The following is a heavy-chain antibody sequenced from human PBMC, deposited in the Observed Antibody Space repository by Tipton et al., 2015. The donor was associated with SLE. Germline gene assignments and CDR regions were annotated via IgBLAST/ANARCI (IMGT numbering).Heavy chain of an antibody. J-gene: IGHJ4*02. V-gene: IGHV4-59*12. CDR3: ARGGGSNEGYFDY. CDR2: IYYSGST. CDR1: GGSISSYY. D-gene: IGHD2-15*01. Sequence: TLSLTCTVSGGSISSYYWSWIRQPPGKGLEWIGYIYYSGSTNYNPSLKSRVTISADTSKNQFSLKLSSVTAADTAVYYCARGGGSNEGYFDYWGQGTLVTVSS.